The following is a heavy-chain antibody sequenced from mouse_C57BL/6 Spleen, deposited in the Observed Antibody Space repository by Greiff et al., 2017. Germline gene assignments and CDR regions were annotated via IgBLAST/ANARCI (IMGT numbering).Heavy chain of an antibody. D-gene: IGHD1-1*01. J-gene: IGHJ2*01. Sequence: QVQLQQPGAELVRPGSSVKLSCKASGYTFTSYWLHWVKQRPIQGLEWIGNIDPSDSETHYNQKFKDKATLTVDKSSSTAYMQLSSLTSEDSAVYYSARNYGSSPFDDWGKGTTLTVSS. V-gene: IGHV1-52*01. CDR1: GYTFTSYW. CDR2: IDPSDSET. CDR3: ARNYGSSPFDD.